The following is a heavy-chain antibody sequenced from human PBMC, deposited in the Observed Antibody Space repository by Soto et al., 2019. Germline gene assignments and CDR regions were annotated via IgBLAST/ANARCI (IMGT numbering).Heavy chain of an antibody. CDR3: AKGTGYSAGMLGYFDY. Sequence: VESGGGVVQPGRSLRLSCAASGFTFSSYGMHWVRQAPGKGLEWVAVISYDGSNKYYADSVKGRFTISRDNSKNTLYLQMNSLRAEDTAVYYCAKGTGYSAGMLGYFDYWGQGTLVTVSS. V-gene: IGHV3-30*18. D-gene: IGHD1-26*01. CDR2: ISYDGSNK. J-gene: IGHJ4*02. CDR1: GFTFSSYG.